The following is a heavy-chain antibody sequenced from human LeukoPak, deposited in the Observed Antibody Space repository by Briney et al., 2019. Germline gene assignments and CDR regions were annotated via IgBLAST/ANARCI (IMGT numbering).Heavy chain of an antibody. J-gene: IGHJ5*02. D-gene: IGHD3-3*01. CDR3: ARGYHDFWSTRETLSILDP. CDR2: INHSGST. V-gene: IGHV4-34*01. CDR1: GGSFSGYY. Sequence: PSETLSLTCAVYGGSFSGYYWSWIRQPPGKGLEWIGEINHSGSTNHNPSLKSRVTISVDTSKNQFSLKLSSVTAADTAVYHCARGYHDFWSTRETLSILDPWGQGTLVTVSS.